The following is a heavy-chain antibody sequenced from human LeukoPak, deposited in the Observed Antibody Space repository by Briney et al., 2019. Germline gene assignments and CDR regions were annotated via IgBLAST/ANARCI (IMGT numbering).Heavy chain of an antibody. CDR1: GFTFSSYA. V-gene: IGHV3-23*01. CDR3: AKLKQWQPQRYFFEY. CDR2: FSGTSTN. J-gene: IGHJ4*02. D-gene: IGHD6-19*01. Sequence: PGGSLRLSCAASGFTFSSYAMSWVRQAPGQGLEWVSTFSGTSTNSYADAVKGRVTISRDNSKNTLYLQMNSLRAEDTAVYYCAKLKQWQPQRYFFEYWGQGALVTVAS.